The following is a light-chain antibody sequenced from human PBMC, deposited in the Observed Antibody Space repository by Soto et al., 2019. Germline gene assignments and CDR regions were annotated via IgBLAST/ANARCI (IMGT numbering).Light chain of an antibody. CDR2: SNN. V-gene: IGLV1-44*01. J-gene: IGLJ2*01. CDR3: AAWDDSLNVHVE. Sequence: QSVLTQPPSASGTPGQRVTISCSGSSSNIGSNTVNWYQQLPGTAPKLLIHSNNQRPSGVPDRFSGSKSGTSASLAISGLQSEDEADYYCAAWDDSLNVHVEFGGGTKLTVL. CDR1: SSNIGSNT.